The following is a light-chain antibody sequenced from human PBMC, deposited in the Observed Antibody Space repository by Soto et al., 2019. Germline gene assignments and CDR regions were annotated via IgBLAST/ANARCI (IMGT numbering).Light chain of an antibody. J-gene: IGLJ1*01. Sequence: QCVLTQPASVSGSPGQSIAISCTGTSSDVGGYNYVSWYQQHPGKAPKLMIYDVNNRPSGVSNRFSGSKSGNTASLTISGLQAEDEADYYCCSYTTSGTYVFGTGTRSPS. CDR3: CSYTTSGTYV. CDR1: SSDVGGYNY. V-gene: IGLV2-14*03. CDR2: DVN.